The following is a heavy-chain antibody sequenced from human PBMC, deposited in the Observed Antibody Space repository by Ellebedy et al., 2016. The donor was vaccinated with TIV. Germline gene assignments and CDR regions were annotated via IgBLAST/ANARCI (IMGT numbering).Heavy chain of an antibody. Sequence: PGGSLRLSCAASGFTFSSYGMSWVRQAPGKGLEWVSVIGGGGDETNYAESVKGRFTISRDNSKNTVYLQMNSLGAADTAMYYCAKYARGIFRPYFDYWGQGALVTVSS. CDR1: GFTFSSYG. CDR3: AKYARGIFRPYFDY. V-gene: IGHV3-23*01. D-gene: IGHD1-1*01. CDR2: IGGGGDET. J-gene: IGHJ4*02.